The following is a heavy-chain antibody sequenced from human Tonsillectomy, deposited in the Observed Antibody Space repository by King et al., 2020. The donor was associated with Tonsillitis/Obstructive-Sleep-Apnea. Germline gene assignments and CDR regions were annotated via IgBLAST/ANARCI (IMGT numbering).Heavy chain of an antibody. Sequence: VQLQQWGAGLLKPSETLSLTCAVYGGSFSGYYWSWIRQPPGKGREWIGEISHSGSTSYDPSLQSRVTISLDMSKNQFSLKLSSVTAADTAVYYCARGAQWGYWGQRTLVTVSS. V-gene: IGHV4-34*01. D-gene: IGHD1-26*01. CDR1: GGSFSGYY. CDR3: ARGAQWGY. CDR2: ISHSGST. J-gene: IGHJ4*02.